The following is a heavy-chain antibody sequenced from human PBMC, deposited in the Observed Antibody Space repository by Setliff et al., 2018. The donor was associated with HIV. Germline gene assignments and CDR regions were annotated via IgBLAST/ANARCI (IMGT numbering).Heavy chain of an antibody. CDR2: INTSGTT. J-gene: IGHJ5*02. V-gene: IGHV4-61*09. CDR1: GGSISSGNYY. Sequence: SETLSLTCTVSGGSISSGNYYWSWIRQPTGKGLEWIGYINTSGTTNYNPSLKSRVTISVDTSKNQFSLKLSSVTAADTAVYYCARGLSFYDPGGFDPWGQGTLVTVSS. CDR3: ARGLSFYDPGGFDP. D-gene: IGHD3-22*01.